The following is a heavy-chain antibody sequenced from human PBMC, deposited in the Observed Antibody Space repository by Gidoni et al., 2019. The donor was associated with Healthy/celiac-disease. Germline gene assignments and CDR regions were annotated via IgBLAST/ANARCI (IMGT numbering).Heavy chain of an antibody. V-gene: IGHV3-48*01. CDR2: ISSSSRNI. CDR3: AMDDYDFWSGYDAFDI. CDR1: GFTVSRYS. D-gene: IGHD3-3*01. J-gene: IGHJ3*02. Sequence: GSLRLSCAASGFTVSRYSKNWVRQARGKGLEWVSYISSSSRNIYYADSEKSRFTISRDNAKNSLYLQMNSLRTEDTAVYYWAMDDYDFWSGYDAFDIWGQGTMVTVSS.